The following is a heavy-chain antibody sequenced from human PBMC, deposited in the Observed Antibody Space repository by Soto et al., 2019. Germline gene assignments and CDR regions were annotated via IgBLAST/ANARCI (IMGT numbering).Heavy chain of an antibody. V-gene: IGHV4-39*01. Sequence: SETLSLTCTVSGGSISSSSYYWGWIRQPPGKGLEWIGSIYYSGSTYYNPSLKSRVTISVDTSKNQFSLKLSSVTAADTAVYYCARTYYDYVWGSYRYVGPFDYWGQGTLVTVSS. CDR2: IYYSGST. CDR3: ARTYYDYVWGSYRYVGPFDY. D-gene: IGHD3-16*02. CDR1: GGSISSSSYY. J-gene: IGHJ4*02.